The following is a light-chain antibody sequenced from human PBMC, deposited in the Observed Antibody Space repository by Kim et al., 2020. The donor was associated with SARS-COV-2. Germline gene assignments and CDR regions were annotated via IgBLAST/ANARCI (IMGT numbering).Light chain of an antibody. V-gene: IGKV1-9*01. J-gene: IGKJ2*01. CDR1: QGISSF. CDR3: KQFQSYPYT. Sequence: DIQLTQSPSFLSASLGDRVTITCRASQGISSFLAWFQQKPGKAPEHLIYAASTLQSGVPSRFSGSGSETEYSLTITGLQPEDFATYFCKQFQSYPYTFSQGTKLEI. CDR2: AAS.